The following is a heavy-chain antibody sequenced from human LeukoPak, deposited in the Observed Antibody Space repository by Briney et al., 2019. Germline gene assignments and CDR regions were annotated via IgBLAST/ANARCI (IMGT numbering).Heavy chain of an antibody. CDR1: GFTFSDHY. D-gene: IGHD4-17*01. V-gene: IGHV3-11*01. CDR3: ARDPDYGDPE. J-gene: IGHJ4*02. Sequence: GGSLRLSSTASGFTFSDHYMSWFRLSPGKGLEWLSYITSSGSITDYADSVKGRFTISRDNAKNTMFLQMNSLRPEDTAVYYCARDPDYGDPEWGQGTLVTVSS. CDR2: ITSSGSIT.